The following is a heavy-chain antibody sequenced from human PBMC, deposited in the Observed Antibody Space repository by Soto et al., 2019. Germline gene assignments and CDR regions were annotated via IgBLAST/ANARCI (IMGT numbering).Heavy chain of an antibody. CDR1: GYTFTSYD. J-gene: IGHJ6*02. V-gene: IGHV1-8*01. Sequence: GASVKVSCKASGYTFTSYDINWVRQATGQGLEWMGWMNPNSGNTGYAQKFQGWVTMTRDTSISTAYMELSRLRSDDTAVYYCARSIGSNGSGTHRLGYYYYGMDVWGQGTTVTVSS. D-gene: IGHD3-10*01. CDR2: MNPNSGNT. CDR3: ARSIGSNGSGTHRLGYYYYGMDV.